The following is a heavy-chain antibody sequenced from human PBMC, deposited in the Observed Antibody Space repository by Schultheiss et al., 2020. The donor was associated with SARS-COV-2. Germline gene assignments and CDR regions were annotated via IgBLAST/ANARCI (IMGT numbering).Heavy chain of an antibody. CDR1: GGTFSSYA. Sequence: SVKVSCKASGGTFSSYAISWVRQAPGQGLEWMGRIIPIFGIANYAQKFQGRVTITADESTSTAYMELSSLRSEDTAVYYCARDSPDHPYYYMDVWDKGTTVTVSS. J-gene: IGHJ6*03. CDR3: ARDSPDHPYYYMDV. CDR2: IIPIFGIA. V-gene: IGHV1-69*13.